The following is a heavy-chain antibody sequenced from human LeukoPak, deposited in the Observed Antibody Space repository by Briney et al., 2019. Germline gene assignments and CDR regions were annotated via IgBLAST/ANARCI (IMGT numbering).Heavy chain of an antibody. D-gene: IGHD2/OR15-2a*01. V-gene: IGHV4-4*07. Sequence: SETLSLTCTVSGGSISSYYWSWTRQPAGKGLEWIGRIYTSGSTNYNPSLKSRVTMSVDTSKNQFSLKLSSVTAADTAVYYCARELYGGYYYYYMDVWGKGTTVTISS. CDR2: IYTSGST. CDR1: GGSISSYY. J-gene: IGHJ6*03. CDR3: ARELYGGYYYYYMDV.